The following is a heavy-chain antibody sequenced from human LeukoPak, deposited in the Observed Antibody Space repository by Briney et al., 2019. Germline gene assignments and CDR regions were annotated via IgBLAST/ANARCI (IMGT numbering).Heavy chain of an antibody. CDR2: IYYSGST. D-gene: IGHD1-14*01. J-gene: IGHJ5*02. CDR3: ARGRKVVAYKPFDP. V-gene: IGHV4-59*12. Sequence: SETLSLTCTVSGGSISSYYWSWIRQPPGKGMEWIGYIYYSGSTNYNPSLKSRVTISVDTSKNQFSLKLSSVTAADTAVYYCARGRKVVAYKPFDPWGQGTLVTVSS. CDR1: GGSISSYY.